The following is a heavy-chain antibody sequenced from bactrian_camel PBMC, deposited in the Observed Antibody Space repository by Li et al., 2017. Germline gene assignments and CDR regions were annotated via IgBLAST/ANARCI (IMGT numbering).Heavy chain of an antibody. D-gene: IGHD5*01. J-gene: IGHJ4*01. Sequence: VQLVESGGGLVQPGGSLRLSCAASGFAFSVTAMSWVRQAPGKGLERVSSIYSDGSNTNYANSVKGRFTISRDNSKNTLYLQLNSLKAEDTAMYYCARDLSLFEYWGQGTQVTVS. CDR3: ARDLSLFEY. CDR1: GFAFSVTA. CDR2: IYSDGSNT. V-gene: IGHV3S7*01.